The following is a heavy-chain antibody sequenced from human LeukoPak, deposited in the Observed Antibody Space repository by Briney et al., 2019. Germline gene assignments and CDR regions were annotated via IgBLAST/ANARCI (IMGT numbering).Heavy chain of an antibody. CDR2: INHSGST. V-gene: IGHV4-34*01. Sequence: SETLSLTCAVYGGSFSGYYWSWIRQPPGKGLEWIGEINHSGSTNYNPSLKSRVTISVDTSKNQFSLKLSSVTAADTAVYYCARAPRRGYSYDHYYFDYWGQGTLVTASS. D-gene: IGHD5-18*01. CDR3: ARAPRRGYSYDHYYFDY. J-gene: IGHJ4*02. CDR1: GGSFSGYY.